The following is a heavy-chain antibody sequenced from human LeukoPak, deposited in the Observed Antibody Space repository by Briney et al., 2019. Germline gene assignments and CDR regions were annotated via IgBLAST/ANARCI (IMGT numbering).Heavy chain of an antibody. CDR2: ISSSSSTI. Sequence: PGGSLRLSCSVSGFTLSIFWMHWVRQAPGKGLEWVSYISSSSSTIYYADSVKGRFTISRENAKNSLYLQMNSLRAGDTAVYYCARAWPGDAFDIWGQGTMVTVSS. CDR3: ARAWPGDAFDI. J-gene: IGHJ3*02. D-gene: IGHD5-12*01. V-gene: IGHV3-48*01. CDR1: GFTLSIFW.